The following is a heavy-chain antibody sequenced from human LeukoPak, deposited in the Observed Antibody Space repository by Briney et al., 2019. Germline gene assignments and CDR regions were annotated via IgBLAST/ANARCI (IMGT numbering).Heavy chain of an antibody. J-gene: IGHJ4*02. CDR2: MSAYNGNT. V-gene: IGHV1-18*01. D-gene: IGHD2-15*01. CDR3: ARASYCSDGSCYSDY. Sequence: GASVKVSCKASGYTFTSYGISWVRQAPGQGPEWMGWMSAYNGNTIYAQKVKGRVTMTTDTSTSTAYMELRSLKSDDTAVYYCARASYCSDGSCYSDYWGQGTLVTVSS. CDR1: GYTFTSYG.